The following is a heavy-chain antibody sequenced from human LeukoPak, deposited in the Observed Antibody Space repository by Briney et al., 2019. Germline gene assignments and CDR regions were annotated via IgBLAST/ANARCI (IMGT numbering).Heavy chain of an antibody. J-gene: IGHJ1*01. CDR2: IKSDGKT. Sequence: GGSLRLSCEASGFTFSMYWMHWVRQAPGKGLVWVSRIKSDGKTNYADSVKGRFTISRDNAKNTVSLQMDSLRAEDTGVYYCARAPSEVGGYYPEYFRHWGQGTLVTVSS. CDR3: ARAPSEVGGYYPEYFRH. D-gene: IGHD3-22*01. V-gene: IGHV3-74*01. CDR1: GFTFSMYW.